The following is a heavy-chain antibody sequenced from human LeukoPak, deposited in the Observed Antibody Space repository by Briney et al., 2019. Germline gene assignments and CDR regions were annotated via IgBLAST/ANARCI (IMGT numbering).Heavy chain of an antibody. J-gene: IGHJ4*02. V-gene: IGHV1-69*13. CDR1: GGTFSSYA. CDR2: IIPIFGKA. D-gene: IGHD1-26*01. Sequence: SVKVSCKASGGTFSSYAISWVRQAPGQGLEWIGGIIPIFGKANYAQKFQGRVTITADESTSTAYMELSSLRSEDTAVYYCARDSGSYSTPFDYWGQGTLVTVSP. CDR3: ARDSGSYSTPFDY.